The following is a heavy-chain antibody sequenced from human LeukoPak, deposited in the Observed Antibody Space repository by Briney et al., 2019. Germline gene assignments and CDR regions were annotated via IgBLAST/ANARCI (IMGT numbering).Heavy chain of an antibody. D-gene: IGHD1-1*01. CDR2: IKPDGSEK. V-gene: IGHV3-7*03. CDR1: GFTFNDYW. CDR3: ARDALEIPRTHDF. J-gene: IGHJ4*02. Sequence: GGSLRLSCATSGFTFNDYWMSWVRQSLGKGLEWVANIKPDGSEKYYVDSVKGRFIISRDNAKNSLYLQMNSLRDEDTAIYYCARDALEIPRTHDFWGQGTLVTVSS.